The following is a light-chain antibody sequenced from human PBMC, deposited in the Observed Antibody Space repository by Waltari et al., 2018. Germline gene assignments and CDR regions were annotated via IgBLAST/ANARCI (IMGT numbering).Light chain of an antibody. CDR2: EVS. CDR1: SSDVGGYNY. V-gene: IGLV2-8*01. CDR3: SSYAGNNNVV. Sequence: QSALTQPPSASGSPGQSVTISCPGTSSDVGGYNYVSWYQQHPVKAPKLVIYEVSKRPSGVPDRFSGSKSGNTASLTVSGLRAEDEADYYCSSYAGNNNVVFGGGTKLTVL. J-gene: IGLJ2*01.